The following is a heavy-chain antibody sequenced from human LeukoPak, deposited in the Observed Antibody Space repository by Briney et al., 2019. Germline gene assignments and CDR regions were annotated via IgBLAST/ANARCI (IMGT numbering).Heavy chain of an antibody. Sequence: SETLSLTCIVSGYSLSSGYYWGWIPQPPGKGLEWIGSIYQRATVHYNPSLKSRVTISVDTSKNQFSLKLISVTAADTAVYYCSLSGIADSYYFDFWGQGTLVTVSS. D-gene: IGHD1-14*01. CDR1: GYSLSSGYY. V-gene: IGHV4-38-2*02. J-gene: IGHJ4*02. CDR3: SLSGIADSYYFDF. CDR2: IYQRATV.